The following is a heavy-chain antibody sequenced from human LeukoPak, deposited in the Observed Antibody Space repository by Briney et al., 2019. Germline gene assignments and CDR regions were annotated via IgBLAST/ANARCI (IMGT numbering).Heavy chain of an antibody. CDR3: ARRRKSRYYYDSSGYPDAFDI. Sequence: GEPLKISCKGSGYSFTSYWIGCVRQMPGKGLEWMEIIYPGDSDTRYSPSFQGQVTISADKSISTAYLQWSSLKASDTAMYYCARRRKSRYYYDSSGYPDAFDIWGQGTMVTVSS. V-gene: IGHV5-51*01. D-gene: IGHD3-22*01. J-gene: IGHJ3*02. CDR2: IYPGDSDT. CDR1: GYSFTSYW.